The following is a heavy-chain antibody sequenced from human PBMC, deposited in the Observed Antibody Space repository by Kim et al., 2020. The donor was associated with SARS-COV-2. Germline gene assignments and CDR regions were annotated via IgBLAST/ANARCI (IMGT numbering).Heavy chain of an antibody. CDR2: ISYDGSNK. Sequence: GGSLRLSCAASGFTFSSYAMHWVRQAPGKGLEWVAVISYDGSNKYYADSVKGRFTISRDNSKNTLYLQMNSLRAEDTAVYYCARDRAGLFGGVEYYFDYWGQGTLVTVSS. V-gene: IGHV3-30-3*01. CDR1: GFTFSSYA. J-gene: IGHJ4*02. D-gene: IGHD3-16*01. CDR3: ARDRAGLFGGVEYYFDY.